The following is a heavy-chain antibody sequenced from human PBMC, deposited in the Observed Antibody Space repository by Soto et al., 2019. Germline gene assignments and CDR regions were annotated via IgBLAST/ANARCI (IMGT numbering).Heavy chain of an antibody. V-gene: IGHV3-74*01. CDR2: INSDGSST. J-gene: IGHJ4*02. CDR3: ARDCTSSSCYGFNGY. D-gene: IGHD2-8*01. Sequence: VQLVESGGGIVQPGGSLRLSCAASGFTFSRYWMHWVRQAPGKGLVWVSYINSDGSSTTYADSVKGRFTISRDNAKNTLYLQMNSLRDEDTAVYYCARDCTSSSCYGFNGYWGQGTLVTVSS. CDR1: GFTFSRYW.